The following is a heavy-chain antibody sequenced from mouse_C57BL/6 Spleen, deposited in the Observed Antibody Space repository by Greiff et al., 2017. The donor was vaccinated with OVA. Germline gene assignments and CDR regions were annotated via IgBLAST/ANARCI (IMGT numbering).Heavy chain of an antibody. Sequence: VKLQESGPELVKPGASVKISCKASGYAFSSSWMNWVKQRPGKGLEWIGRIYPGDGDTNYNGKFKGKATLTADKSSSTAYMQLSSLTSEDSAVYFCARENYDPGLFAYWGQGTLVTVSA. D-gene: IGHD2-4*01. CDR1: GYAFSSSW. CDR2: IYPGDGDT. J-gene: IGHJ3*01. V-gene: IGHV1-82*01. CDR3: ARENYDPGLFAY.